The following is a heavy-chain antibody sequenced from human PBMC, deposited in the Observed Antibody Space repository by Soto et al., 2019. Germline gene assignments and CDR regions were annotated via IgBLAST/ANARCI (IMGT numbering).Heavy chain of an antibody. J-gene: IGHJ4*02. Sequence: GASVKVSCKASGYTFTSYGISWVRQAPGQGLEWMGWISAYNGNTNYAQKLQGRVTMTTDTSTSTAYMELRSLRSDDTAVYYCARVTLTILGVVIGDCDYWGQGTLVTVSS. D-gene: IGHD3-3*01. V-gene: IGHV1-18*01. CDR3: ARVTLTILGVVIGDCDY. CDR2: ISAYNGNT. CDR1: GYTFTSYG.